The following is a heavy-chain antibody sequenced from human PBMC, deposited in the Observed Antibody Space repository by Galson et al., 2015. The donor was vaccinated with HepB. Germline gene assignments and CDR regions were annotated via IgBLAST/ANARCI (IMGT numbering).Heavy chain of an antibody. D-gene: IGHD3-9*01. V-gene: IGHV3-48*02. CDR2: ISSSSTI. CDR3: ARDWSTGYYGLDY. CDR1: GFTFSSYS. J-gene: IGHJ4*02. Sequence: SLRLSCAASGFTFSSYSMNWVRQAPGKGLEWVSYISSSSTIYYADSVKGRFTISRDNAKNSLYLQMNSLRDEDTAVYYCARDWSTGYYGLDYWGQGTLVTVSS.